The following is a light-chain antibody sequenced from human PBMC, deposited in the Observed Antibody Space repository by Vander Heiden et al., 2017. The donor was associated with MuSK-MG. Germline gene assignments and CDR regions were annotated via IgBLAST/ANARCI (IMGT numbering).Light chain of an antibody. CDR1: QDISNY. CDR2: DAS. V-gene: IGKV1-27*01. CDR3: QKYNNAPRT. J-gene: IGKJ1*01. Sequence: QITQPPSSLSASVGDRVTITCRASQDISNYLAWYQQKPGKVPKLLIYDASTLQPGVPSRFSGSASGTDFTLTISSLQPEDVATYYCQKYNNAPRTFGQGTKVELK.